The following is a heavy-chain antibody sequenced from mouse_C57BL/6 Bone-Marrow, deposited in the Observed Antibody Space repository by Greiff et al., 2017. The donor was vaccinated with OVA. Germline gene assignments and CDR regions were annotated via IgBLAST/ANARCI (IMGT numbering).Heavy chain of an antibody. CDR2: IDPENGDT. CDR3: TTRLRPPYAMDY. D-gene: IGHD2-4*01. CDR1: GFNIKDDY. J-gene: IGHJ4*01. Sequence: VQLKESGAELVRPGASVKLSCTASGFNIKDDYMHWVKQRPEQGLEWIGWIDPENGDTEYASQFQGKATITADTSSNTAYLQLSSLTAEDTAVYYCTTRLRPPYAMDYWGQGTSVTVSS. V-gene: IGHV14-4*01.